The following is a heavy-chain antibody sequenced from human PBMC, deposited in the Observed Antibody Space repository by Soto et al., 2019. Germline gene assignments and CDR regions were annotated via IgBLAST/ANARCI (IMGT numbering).Heavy chain of an antibody. D-gene: IGHD5-18*01. V-gene: IGHV4-59*01. J-gene: IGHJ5*02. CDR1: GGSISSYY. CDR2: IYYSGST. CDR3: ARDRRYSYGLAWFDP. Sequence: SETLSLTCTVSGGSISSYYWSWIRQPPGKGLEWIGYIYYSGSTNYNPSLKSRVTISVDTSKNQFSLKLSSVTAADTAVYYCARDRRYSYGLAWFDPWGQGTLVTVSS.